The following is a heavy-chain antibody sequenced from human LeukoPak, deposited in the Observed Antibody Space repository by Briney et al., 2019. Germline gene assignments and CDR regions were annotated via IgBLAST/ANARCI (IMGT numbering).Heavy chain of an antibody. D-gene: IGHD3-3*01. J-gene: IGHJ6*03. CDR2: INPNSGGT. V-gene: IGHV1-2*02. CDR3: ARGRFGAVMSYYYYYYMDV. CDR1: GYTFTGYY. Sequence: ASVKVSCKASGYTFTGYYMHWVRQAPGQGLEWMGWINPNSGGTNYAQKFQGRVTMTRDTSISTAYMELSRLRSDDTAVYYCARGRFGAVMSYYYYYYMDVWGKGTTVTVSS.